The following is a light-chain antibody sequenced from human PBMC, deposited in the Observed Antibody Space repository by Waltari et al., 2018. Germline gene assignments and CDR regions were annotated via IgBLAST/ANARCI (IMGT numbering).Light chain of an antibody. CDR2: DDN. Sequence: QSALTQPASVSGSPGQSITISCTGTSSDVGTYNLVSWYQQYPGKAPKVMIYDDNRRPSGVSDRFSGSKSGNTASLTISGVQAEDEADYYCCSCAGSYTWVFGGGTKLTVL. V-gene: IGLV2-23*01. J-gene: IGLJ3*02. CDR1: SSDVGTYNL. CDR3: CSCAGSYTWV.